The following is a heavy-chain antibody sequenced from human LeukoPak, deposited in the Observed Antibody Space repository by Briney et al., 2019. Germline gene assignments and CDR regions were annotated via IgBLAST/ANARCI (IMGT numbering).Heavy chain of an antibody. CDR2: IYYSGST. CDR1: GGSISSGGYY. CDR3: ARPGTTGGGVDF. V-gene: IGHV4-31*03. D-gene: IGHD1-7*01. Sequence: PSETLSLTCTVSGGSISSGGYYWSWIRQHPGKGLEWIGYIYYSGSTYYNPSLKSRVTISVDTSKNQFSLKLSSVTAADTAVYYCARPGTTGGGVDFWGQGTLVTVSS. J-gene: IGHJ4*02.